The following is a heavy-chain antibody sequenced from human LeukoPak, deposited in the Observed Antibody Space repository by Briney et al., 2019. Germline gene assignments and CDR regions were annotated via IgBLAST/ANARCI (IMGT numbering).Heavy chain of an antibody. J-gene: IGHJ4*02. CDR3: VKDLRWFGELEPFDY. Sequence: GGSLRLSCAASGFTFSSYGMHWVRQAPGKGLEWVAVIWYDGSNKYYADSVKGRFTISRDNSKNTLYLQMNSLRAEDTAVYYCVKDLRWFGELEPFDYWGQGTLVTVSS. CDR1: GFTFSSYG. D-gene: IGHD3-10*01. CDR2: IWYDGSNK. V-gene: IGHV3-33*06.